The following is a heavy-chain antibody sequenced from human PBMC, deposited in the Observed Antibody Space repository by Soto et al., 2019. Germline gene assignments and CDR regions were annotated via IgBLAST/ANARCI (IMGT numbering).Heavy chain of an antibody. D-gene: IGHD2-8*02. J-gene: IGHJ3*02. V-gene: IGHV5-51*01. Sequence: GASLKISCKGSGYSFTSYWIGWVRQMPGKGLEWMGIIYPGDSDTRYSPSFQGQVTISADKSISTAYLQWSSLKASDTAMYYCARLPLVAGSAFDIWGQGTMVTVSS. CDR1: GYSFTSYW. CDR3: ARLPLVAGSAFDI. CDR2: IYPGDSDT.